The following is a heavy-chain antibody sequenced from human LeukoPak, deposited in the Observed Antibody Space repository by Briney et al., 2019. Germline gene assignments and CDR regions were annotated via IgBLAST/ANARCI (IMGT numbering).Heavy chain of an antibody. CDR2: IYTSGST. CDR1: GDSISSGNYY. J-gene: IGHJ5*02. Sequence: SETLSLTCTVSGDSISSGNYYWSWIRQPAGKGLEWIGRIYTSGSTNYNPSLKSRVTISVDTSKNQFSLKLSSVTAADTAVYYCASRRRLLWFGAYNWFDPWGQGTLVTVSS. V-gene: IGHV4-61*02. D-gene: IGHD3-10*01. CDR3: ASRRRLLWFGAYNWFDP.